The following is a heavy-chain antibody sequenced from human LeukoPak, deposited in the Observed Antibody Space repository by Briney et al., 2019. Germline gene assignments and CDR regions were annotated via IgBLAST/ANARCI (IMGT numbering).Heavy chain of an antibody. J-gene: IGHJ6*03. CDR1: GGSISSSSYY. Sequence: SETLSLTCTVPGGSISSSSYYWGWIRQPPGKGLEWIGSIYYSGSTYYNPSLKSRVTISIDTSKNQFSLKLSSVTAADTAVYYCARGYCSGGSCYSYYYYNYMDVWGKGTTVTVSS. CDR3: ARGYCSGGSCYSYYYYNYMDV. D-gene: IGHD2-15*01. CDR2: IYYSGST. V-gene: IGHV4-39*07.